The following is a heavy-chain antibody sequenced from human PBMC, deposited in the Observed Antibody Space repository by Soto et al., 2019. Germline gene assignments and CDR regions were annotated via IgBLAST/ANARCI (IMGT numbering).Heavy chain of an antibody. CDR1: GFTFRTYS. V-gene: IGHV3-21*01. Sequence: PGGSLRLSCAASGFTFRTYSMNWVRQAPGKGLEWVSSISRSSTYIYYADSVKGRFTISRDNAKNSLYLQMTSLRAEDTAVYYCARDQVGPLYYYYYGMDVWGQGTTVTVSS. D-gene: IGHD1-26*01. CDR3: ARDQVGPLYYYYYGMDV. CDR2: ISRSSTYI. J-gene: IGHJ6*02.